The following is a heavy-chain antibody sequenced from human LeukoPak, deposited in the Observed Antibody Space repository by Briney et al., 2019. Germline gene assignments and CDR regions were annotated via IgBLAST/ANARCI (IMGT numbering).Heavy chain of an antibody. CDR1: GYTFTTYD. J-gene: IGHJ6*03. D-gene: IGHD1-7*01. CDR3: VRGYFNWNYAGVGGYYMDV. CDR2: VSPNSGKT. Sequence: ASVKVSCKASGYTFTTYDMHWVRQASGQGLEWMGWVSPNSGKTAYAQKFQDRVTMTRDTSISTGYMELSSLRSEDTAVYYCVRGYFNWNYAGVGGYYMDVWGKGTTVTVSS. V-gene: IGHV1-8*02.